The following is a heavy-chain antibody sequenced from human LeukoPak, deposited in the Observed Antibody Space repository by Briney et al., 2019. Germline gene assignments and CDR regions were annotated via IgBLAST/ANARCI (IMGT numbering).Heavy chain of an antibody. Sequence: SQTLSLTCTVSGGSISSGGYYWSWIRQPPGKGLEWIGYIYHSGSTYYNPSLKSRVTISVDRSKNQFSLKLSSVTAADTAVYYCARSGSSSEVYYYYYMDVWGKGTTVTVSS. J-gene: IGHJ6*03. V-gene: IGHV4-30-2*01. CDR1: GGSISSGGYY. CDR3: ARSGSSSEVYYYYYMDV. D-gene: IGHD6-6*01. CDR2: IYHSGST.